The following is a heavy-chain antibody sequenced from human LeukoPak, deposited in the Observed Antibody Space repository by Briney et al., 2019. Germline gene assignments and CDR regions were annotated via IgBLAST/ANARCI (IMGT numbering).Heavy chain of an antibody. Sequence: GASVKVSCKASGYTFTSYGISWVRQAPGQGLEWKGWISAYNGNTNYAQTLQGRVTMTTDTSTSTAYMELRSLRSDDTAMYYCARDLGVVVPAAILEFWGQGTLVTVSS. CDR3: ARDLGVVVPAAILEF. CDR2: ISAYNGNT. J-gene: IGHJ4*02. CDR1: GYTFTSYG. D-gene: IGHD2-2*01. V-gene: IGHV1-18*01.